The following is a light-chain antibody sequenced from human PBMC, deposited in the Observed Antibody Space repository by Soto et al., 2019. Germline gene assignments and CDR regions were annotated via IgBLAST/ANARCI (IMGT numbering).Light chain of an antibody. CDR1: QSVSSY. CDR3: QQRSNWPRT. Sequence: EIVLTQSPATLSLSPGERATLSCRASQSVSSYLAWYQQKPGQVPRLLIYDASTRATGIPARFSGSGSGTAFTLTISSLEPEDFAVYYCQQRSNWPRTFGQGTKVEIK. J-gene: IGKJ1*01. V-gene: IGKV3-11*01. CDR2: DAS.